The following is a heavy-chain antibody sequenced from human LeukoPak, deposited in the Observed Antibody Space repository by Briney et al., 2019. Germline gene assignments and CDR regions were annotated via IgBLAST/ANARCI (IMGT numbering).Heavy chain of an antibody. D-gene: IGHD3-16*02. CDR3: AREGPVKVRYYYGMDV. CDR1: GGSISCYY. Sequence: SETLSLTCTVSGGSISCYYWSWIRQPAGRGLEWIGRIYTSGSTNYNPSLKSRVTMSVDTSKNQFSLKLSSVTAADTAVYYCAREGPVKVRYYYGMDVWGQGTTVTVSS. CDR2: IYTSGST. V-gene: IGHV4-4*07. J-gene: IGHJ6*02.